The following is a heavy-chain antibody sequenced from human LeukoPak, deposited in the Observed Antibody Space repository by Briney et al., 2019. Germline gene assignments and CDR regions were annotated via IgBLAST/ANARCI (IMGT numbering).Heavy chain of an antibody. D-gene: IGHD1/OR15-1a*01. V-gene: IGHV4-39*07. CDR2: IYYSGST. CDR3: ARLSAIRTNQFDY. CDR1: GGSISSSNYY. Sequence: SETLSLTCSVSGGSISSSNYYWCWIRQPPGKGLEWIGIIYYSGSTYYNPSLKSRVTISVDTSKNQFSLKVNSVTAADTAVYYCARLSAIRTNQFDYWGQGTLVTVSS. J-gene: IGHJ4*02.